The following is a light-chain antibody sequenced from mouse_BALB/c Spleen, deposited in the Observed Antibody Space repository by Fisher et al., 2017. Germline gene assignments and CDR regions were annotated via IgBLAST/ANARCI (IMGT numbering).Light chain of an antibody. V-gene: IGKV4-74*01. CDR3: QQWSSNPFT. CDR2: STS. Sequence: IALTQSPAIMSASLGERVTMTCTASSSVSSSYLHWYQQKPGSSPKLWIYSTSNLASGVPARFSGSGSGTSYSLTISSMEAEDAATYYCQQWSSNPFTFGSGTKLEIK. J-gene: IGKJ4*01. CDR1: SSVSSSY.